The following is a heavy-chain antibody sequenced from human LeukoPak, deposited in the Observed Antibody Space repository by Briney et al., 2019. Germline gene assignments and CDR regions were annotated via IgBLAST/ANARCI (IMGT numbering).Heavy chain of an antibody. J-gene: IGHJ4*02. Sequence: GGSLRLSCAASGFTFDDYGMSWVRQAPGKGLEWVSGINWNGGSTGYADSAKGRFTISRDNAKNSLYLQMNSLRAEDTALYYCARLGPLGYCSGGSCYSSFEDYWGQGTLVTVSS. CDR1: GFTFDDYG. CDR3: ARLGPLGYCSGGSCYSSFEDY. CDR2: INWNGGST. D-gene: IGHD2-15*01. V-gene: IGHV3-20*04.